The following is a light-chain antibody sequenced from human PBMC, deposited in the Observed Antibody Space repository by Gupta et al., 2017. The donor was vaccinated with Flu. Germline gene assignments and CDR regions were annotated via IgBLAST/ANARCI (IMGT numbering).Light chain of an antibody. CDR3: QQSDSTPFT. Sequence: SSSLYKSYGDRVTITCRSSQSIGNYLNWYQQKPGKAPKLLIYAASSLQSGVPSRFSGSGSGTDFTLTIGRLQPEDFASYYCQQSDSTPFTFGRGTKVDIK. J-gene: IGKJ4*01. V-gene: IGKV1-39*01. CDR1: QSIGNY. CDR2: AAS.